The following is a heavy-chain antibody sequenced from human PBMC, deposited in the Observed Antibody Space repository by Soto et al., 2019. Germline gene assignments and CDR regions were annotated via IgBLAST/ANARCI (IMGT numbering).Heavy chain of an antibody. CDR1: GFTFTSSA. CDR2: IVVGSGNT. J-gene: IGHJ4*02. D-gene: IGHD3-22*01. CDR3: AATGTDSSGLFDY. Sequence: TSLKVTCKASGFTFTSSAVQWVRQARGQCLEWIGWIVVGSGNTNYAQKFQERVTITRDMSTSTAYMELSSLRSEDTAVYYCAATGTDSSGLFDYWGQGTLVTVSS. V-gene: IGHV1-58*01.